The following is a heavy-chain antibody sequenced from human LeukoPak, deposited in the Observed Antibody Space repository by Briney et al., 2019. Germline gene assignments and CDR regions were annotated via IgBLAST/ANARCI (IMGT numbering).Heavy chain of an antibody. CDR1: GYTFTSYY. D-gene: IGHD1-26*01. CDR3: ARSWSNNGMDV. V-gene: IGHV1-46*01. Sequence: ASVKVSCKASGYTFTSYYMHWVRQAPGQGLEWMGIINPSGGSTSYAQKFQGRVTMTRDTSTSTVYMELGSLRSEDSAVYYCARSWSNNGMDVWGQGTTVTVSS. CDR2: INPSGGST. J-gene: IGHJ6*02.